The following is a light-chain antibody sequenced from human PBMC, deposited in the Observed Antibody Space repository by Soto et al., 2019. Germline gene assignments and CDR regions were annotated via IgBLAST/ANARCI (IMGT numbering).Light chain of an antibody. CDR3: QQRSNWLT. CDR1: QSVSSY. Sequence: EIVLTQSPATLSLSPGERATLSFRASQSVSSYLAWYQQKPGQAPRLLIYDASNRATGIPARFSGSGSGTDFTLTISSLEPEDFAVYYCQQRSNWLTFGPGTKVDIK. V-gene: IGKV3-11*01. J-gene: IGKJ3*01. CDR2: DAS.